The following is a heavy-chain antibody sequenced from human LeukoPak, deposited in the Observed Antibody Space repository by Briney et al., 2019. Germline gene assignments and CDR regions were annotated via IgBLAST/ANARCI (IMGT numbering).Heavy chain of an antibody. CDR2: ISSSSSYI. CDR3: ARALNPYSGNPRDNWFDP. V-gene: IGHV3-21*01. Sequence: GGSLRLSCAASGFTFSSYSMNWVRQAPGKGLEWVSSISSSSSYIYYADSVKGRFTISRDNAKNSLYLQMNSLGAEDTAVYYCARALNPYSGNPRDNWFDPWGQGTLVTVSS. J-gene: IGHJ5*02. CDR1: GFTFSSYS. D-gene: IGHD1-26*01.